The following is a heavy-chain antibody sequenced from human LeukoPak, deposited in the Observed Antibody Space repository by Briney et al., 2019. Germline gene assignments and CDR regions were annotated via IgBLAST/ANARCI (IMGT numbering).Heavy chain of an antibody. Sequence: GGSLRLSCAASGFTFSSHGMHWVRQAPGKGLEWVAFIRYDGTREYYADSMRGRFNISRDNFKNTLYLQMNSLRAEDTAVYYSAKDNYYGDYEVTSIFGVDWGQGTLVTVFS. J-gene: IGHJ4*02. CDR1: GFTFSSHG. CDR2: IRYDGTRE. CDR3: AKDNYYGDYEVTSIFGVD. D-gene: IGHD4-17*01. V-gene: IGHV3-30*02.